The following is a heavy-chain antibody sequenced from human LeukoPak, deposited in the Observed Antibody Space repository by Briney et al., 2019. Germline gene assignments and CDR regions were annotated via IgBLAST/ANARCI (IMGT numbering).Heavy chain of an antibody. CDR2: ISYDGSNK. J-gene: IGHJ4*02. CDR1: GFTFSSYG. Sequence: GGSLRLSCAASGFTFSSYGMHWVRQAPGKGLEWVADISYDGSNKYYADSVKGRFTISRDNSKNTLYLQMNSLRAEDTAVYYCAKVTLRYFDWLLSPIDYWGQGTLVTVSS. V-gene: IGHV3-30*18. D-gene: IGHD3-9*01. CDR3: AKVTLRYFDWLLSPIDY.